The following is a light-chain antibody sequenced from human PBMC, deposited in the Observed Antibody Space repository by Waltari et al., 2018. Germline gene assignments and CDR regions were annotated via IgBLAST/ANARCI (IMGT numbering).Light chain of an antibody. Sequence: QSALTQPASVSGSPGQTIAISCTGTSSDIGSYNYVSWYQQHPGQAPKLLIYDVHQRPSGVSHRFSGSKSGNTASLTISGLRAEDEADFYCSSYTSSSTLYVFGSGTKVTVL. V-gene: IGLV2-14*01. J-gene: IGLJ1*01. CDR1: SSDIGSYNY. CDR3: SSYTSSSTLYV. CDR2: DVH.